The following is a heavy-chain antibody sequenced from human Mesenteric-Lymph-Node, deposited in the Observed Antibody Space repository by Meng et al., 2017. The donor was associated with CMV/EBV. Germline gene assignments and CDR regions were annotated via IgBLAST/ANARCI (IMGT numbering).Heavy chain of an antibody. CDR2: ISSSSSYT. D-gene: IGHD3-3*01. CDR3: ARDRLRSYYDFWSGYLPLDY. CDR1: FSDYY. V-gene: IGHV3-11*06. Sequence: FSDYYRGWIRQAPGKGLEWVSYISSSSSYTNYADSVKGRFTISRDNAKNSLYLQMNSLRAEDTAVYYCARDRLRSYYDFWSGYLPLDYWGQGTLVTVSS. J-gene: IGHJ4*02.